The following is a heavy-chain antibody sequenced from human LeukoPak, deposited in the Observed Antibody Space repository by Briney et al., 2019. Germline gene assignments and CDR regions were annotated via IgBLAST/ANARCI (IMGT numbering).Heavy chain of an antibody. V-gene: IGHV3-48*03. CDR3: AELGITMIGGV. D-gene: IGHD3-10*02. CDR2: ISSSGSTI. J-gene: IGHJ6*04. Sequence: GRSLRLSCAASGFTFSSYEMNSVRQPPGKGLESLSYISSSGSTIYYADSVKGRFTISRDNAKNSLYLQMNSLRTEDTAVYYCAELGITMIGGVWGKGTTVTISS. CDR1: GFTFSSYE.